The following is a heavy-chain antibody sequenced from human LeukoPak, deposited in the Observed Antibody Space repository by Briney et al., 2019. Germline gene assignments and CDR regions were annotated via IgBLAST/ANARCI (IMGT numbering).Heavy chain of an antibody. CDR2: ISAYNANT. V-gene: IGHV1-18*01. CDR1: GYIFTSYG. J-gene: IGHJ4*02. Sequence: ASVKVSCKASGYIFTSYGINWVRQAPGQGLEWMGWISAYNANTNYAQKLQGRVTMTTDTSTSTAYMELRSLTSDGTAVYYCARDSIPGAHYDFWTSDHFDYWGQGTLVTVSS. CDR3: ARDSIPGAHYDFWTSDHFDY. D-gene: IGHD3-3*01.